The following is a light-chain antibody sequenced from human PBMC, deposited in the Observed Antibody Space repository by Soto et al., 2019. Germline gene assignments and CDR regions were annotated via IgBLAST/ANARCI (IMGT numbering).Light chain of an antibody. J-gene: IGLJ1*01. CDR2: EVS. V-gene: IGLV2-14*01. CDR1: SSDIGGYKY. Sequence: QSALTQPASVSGSPGQSITISCTGTSSDIGGYKYVSWYQQHPGKAPKLIIFEVSNRPSGVSDRFSGSRSGNTASLPISGLQAEDEADYYCSSYTSGSTLYVFGTGTKGTVL. CDR3: SSYTSGSTLYV.